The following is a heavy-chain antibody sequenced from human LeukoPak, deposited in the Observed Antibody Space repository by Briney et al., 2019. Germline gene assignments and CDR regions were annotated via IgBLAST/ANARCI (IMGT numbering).Heavy chain of an antibody. J-gene: IGHJ4*02. V-gene: IGHV3-23*01. CDR1: GFTFSSYA. CDR3: ARVARSSGWYPDYDY. CDR2: ISGSGGST. D-gene: IGHD6-19*01. Sequence: GGSLRLSCAASGFTFSSYAMSWVRQAPGKGLEWVSAISGSGGSTYYADSVKGRFTISRDNAKNTLYLQMNSLRAEDTAVYYCARVARSSGWYPDYDYWGQGTLVTVSS.